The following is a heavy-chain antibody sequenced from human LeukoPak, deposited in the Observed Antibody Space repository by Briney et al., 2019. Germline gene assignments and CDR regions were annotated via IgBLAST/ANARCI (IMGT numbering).Heavy chain of an antibody. CDR3: AKYEYCSSTSCYTGAPYFDY. Sequence: GGSLRLSCAASGFTFSSYAMSWVRQAPGKGLEWVSAISGSGGSTYYADSVKGRFTISRDNSKNTLYLQMNSLRAEDTAVYYCAKYEYCSSTSCYTGAPYFDYWGQGTLVTVSS. CDR2: ISGSGGST. V-gene: IGHV3-23*01. CDR1: GFTFSSYA. J-gene: IGHJ4*02. D-gene: IGHD2-2*02.